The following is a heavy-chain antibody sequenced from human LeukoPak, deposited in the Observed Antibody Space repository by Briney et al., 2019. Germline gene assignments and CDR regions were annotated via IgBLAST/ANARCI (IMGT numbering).Heavy chain of an antibody. Sequence: ASVKVSCKASGYTFTSYDINWVRQATGQGLEWMGWMNPNSGNTGYAQKFQGRVTMTRNTSISTAYMELSSLRSEDTAVYYCAMESIAAAGSWYFDLWGRGTLVTVSS. V-gene: IGHV1-8*01. CDR3: AMESIAAAGSWYFDL. CDR2: MNPNSGNT. J-gene: IGHJ2*01. D-gene: IGHD6-13*01. CDR1: GYTFTSYD.